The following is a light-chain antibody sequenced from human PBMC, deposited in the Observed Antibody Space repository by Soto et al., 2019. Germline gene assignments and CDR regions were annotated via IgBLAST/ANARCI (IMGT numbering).Light chain of an antibody. CDR3: LQDYNYPWT. J-gene: IGKJ1*01. CDR1: QGIRSD. V-gene: IGKV1-6*01. CDR2: AAS. Sequence: AIQMTQSPSSLSATIGDSVTITCRASQGIRSDLGWYQQKPGKAPNLLIYAASSLQSGVPSRFSGSGSGTDFTLTISSLQPEDFATYYCLQDYNYPWTFGQGTKVEIK.